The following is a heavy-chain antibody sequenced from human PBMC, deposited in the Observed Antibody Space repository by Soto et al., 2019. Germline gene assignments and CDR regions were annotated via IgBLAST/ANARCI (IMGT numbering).Heavy chain of an antibody. CDR2: IIPISDTT. Sequence: QVQLVQSGAEVKKPGSSVKVSCKASGGTFSSYAISWVRQAPGQGLEWMGGIIPISDTTNYAQKFQGRVTMTADGFTSTAYMELSSLRSEDTAVYYCARSQGSSTSLEIYYYYYYGMDVWGQGTTVTVSS. CDR3: ARSQGSSTSLEIYYYYYYGMDV. CDR1: GGTFSSYA. V-gene: IGHV1-69*01. J-gene: IGHJ6*02. D-gene: IGHD2-2*01.